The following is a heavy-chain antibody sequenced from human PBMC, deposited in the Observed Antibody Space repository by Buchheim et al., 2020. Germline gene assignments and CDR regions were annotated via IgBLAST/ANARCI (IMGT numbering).Heavy chain of an antibody. Sequence: VQLLESGGGLVQPGGSLRLSCAVPRVTFSSYTMTWVRQAPGKGLEWVSAISGSGGNTYYACSVLVRFSLFRDNSKNTLYLQVNSLGAEDSAVYYCVTRRTYAMDVWGQGTT. V-gene: IGHV3-23*01. CDR3: VTRRTYAMDV. J-gene: IGHJ6*01. CDR2: ISGSGGNT. CDR1: RVTFSSYT.